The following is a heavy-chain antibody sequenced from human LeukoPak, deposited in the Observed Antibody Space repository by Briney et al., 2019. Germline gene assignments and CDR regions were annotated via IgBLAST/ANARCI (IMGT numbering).Heavy chain of an antibody. D-gene: IGHD6-19*01. CDR1: GFTFSSYS. Sequence: GGSLRLSCAASGFTFSSYSMNWVRQAPGKGLEWVSYISSSSSTIYYADSVKGRFTISRDNAKNSLYLQMNSLRAEDTAVYYCAGDRVAVADTKVHYYYYMDVWGKGTTVTVSS. J-gene: IGHJ6*03. CDR3: AGDRVAVADTKVHYYYYMDV. CDR2: ISSSSSTI. V-gene: IGHV3-48*01.